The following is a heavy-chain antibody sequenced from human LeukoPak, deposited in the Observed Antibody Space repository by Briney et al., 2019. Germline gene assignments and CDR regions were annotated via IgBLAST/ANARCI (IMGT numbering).Heavy chain of an antibody. CDR1: GFTFSSYA. J-gene: IGHJ3*02. D-gene: IGHD3-9*01. CDR2: ISGSGGRI. CDR3: ARGAGLRYLGFDAFDI. Sequence: GGSLRLSCAASGFTFSSYAMSWVRQAPGKGLEWVSAISGSGGRIYYGASVKGRFTISRDNSKNTLNLQMNSLRAEDTAVYYCARGAGLRYLGFDAFDIWGQGTMVTVSS. V-gene: IGHV3-23*01.